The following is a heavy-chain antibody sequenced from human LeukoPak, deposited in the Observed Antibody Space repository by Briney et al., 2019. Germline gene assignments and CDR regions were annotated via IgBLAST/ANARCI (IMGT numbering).Heavy chain of an antibody. CDR3: VRGQDAFKTACC. CDR2: IHPSGIT. CDR1: GGSVTIGYYY. J-gene: IGHJ4*02. D-gene: IGHD5-24*01. Sequence: PSQTLSLTCTVSGGSVTIGYYYWTWIRQYPGKGLEWIGYIHPSGITEYNPSLESRVTMSLDTSQNQFSLKLTSVTAADTAIYYCVRGQDAFKTACCWGQGTLVTVSS. V-gene: IGHV4-31*03.